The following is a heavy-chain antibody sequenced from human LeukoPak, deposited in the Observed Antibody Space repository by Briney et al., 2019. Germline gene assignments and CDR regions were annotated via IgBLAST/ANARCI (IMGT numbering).Heavy chain of an antibody. CDR3: ARDKVTGDSYFDC. D-gene: IGHD1-20*01. Sequence: GGSLRLSCAASGFTFSNYWMSGVRQAPGKGLEWVANIKQDGSEKYYVDSEKGRFTISRDNAKNSLYLQLNSLRAEDTAVYYCARDKVTGDSYFDCWGQGTLVTVSS. CDR2: IKQDGSEK. J-gene: IGHJ4*02. V-gene: IGHV3-7*04. CDR1: GFTFSNYW.